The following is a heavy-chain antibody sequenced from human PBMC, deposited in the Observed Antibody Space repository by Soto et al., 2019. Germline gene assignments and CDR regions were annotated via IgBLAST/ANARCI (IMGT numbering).Heavy chain of an antibody. CDR2: INPNSGGT. CDR3: ASSSSRIFQSGP. V-gene: IGHV1-2*04. D-gene: IGHD6-6*01. CDR1: GYTFTGYY. J-gene: IGHJ5*02. Sequence: ASVKVSCKASGYTFTGYYMHWVRQAPGQGLEWMGWINPNSGGTNYAQKFQGWATMTRDTSISTAYMELSRLRSDDTAVYYCASSSSRIFQSGPWGQGTLVTVSS.